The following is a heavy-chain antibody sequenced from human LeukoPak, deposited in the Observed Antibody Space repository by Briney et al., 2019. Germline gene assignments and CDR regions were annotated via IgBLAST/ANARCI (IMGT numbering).Heavy chain of an antibody. CDR2: IWYGGSNK. V-gene: IGHV3-30*02. Sequence: GGSLRLSCAASGFTFSSYGMHWVRQAPGKGLEWVAVIWYGGSNKYYADSVKGRFTISRDNSKNTLYLQMNSLRAEDTAVYYCAKGSDGSYYYYYYMDVWGKGTTVTVSS. CDR1: GFTFSSYG. J-gene: IGHJ6*03. CDR3: AKGSDGSYYYYYYMDV. D-gene: IGHD5-24*01.